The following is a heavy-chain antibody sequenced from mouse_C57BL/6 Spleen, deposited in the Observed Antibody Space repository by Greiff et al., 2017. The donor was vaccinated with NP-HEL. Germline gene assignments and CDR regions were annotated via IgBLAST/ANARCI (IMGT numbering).Heavy chain of an antibody. CDR3: ARWGYGSSYEAY. V-gene: IGHV1-64*01. D-gene: IGHD1-1*01. CDR1: GYTFTSYW. J-gene: IGHJ3*01. Sequence: VQLQQPGAELVKPGASVKLSCKASGYTFTSYWMHWVKQRPGQGLEWIGMIHPNSGSTNYNEKFKSKATLTVDKSSSTAYMQLSSLTSEDSAVYYCARWGYGSSYEAYWGQGTLVTVSA. CDR2: IHPNSGST.